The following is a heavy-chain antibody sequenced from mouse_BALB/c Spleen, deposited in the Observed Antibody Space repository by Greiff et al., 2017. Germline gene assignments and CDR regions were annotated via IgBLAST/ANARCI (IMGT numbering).Heavy chain of an antibody. CDR3: NACTGNYVYFDV. Sequence: QVQLQQSGAELMKPGASVKISCKATGYTFSSYWIEWVKQRPGHGLEWIGEILPGSGSTNYNEKFKGKATFTADTSSNTAYMQLSSLTSEDSAVYYCNACTGNYVYFDVWGAGTTVTVSS. D-gene: IGHD2-1*01. CDR2: ILPGSGST. V-gene: IGHV1-9*01. J-gene: IGHJ1*01. CDR1: GYTFSSYW.